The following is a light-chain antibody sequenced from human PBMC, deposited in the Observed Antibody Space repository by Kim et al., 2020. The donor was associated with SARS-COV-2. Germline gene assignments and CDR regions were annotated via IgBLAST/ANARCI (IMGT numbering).Light chain of an antibody. CDR3: QKYNGAPWT. CDR2: AAS. J-gene: IGKJ1*01. Sequence: ASVGDRVTITCRASQGISHDLAWYQQKPGKVPKLLIFAASALHSGVPSRFSGSGSGTDFTLTISSLQREDVATYYCQKYNGAPWTFGQGTKVDIK. CDR1: QGISHD. V-gene: IGKV1-27*01.